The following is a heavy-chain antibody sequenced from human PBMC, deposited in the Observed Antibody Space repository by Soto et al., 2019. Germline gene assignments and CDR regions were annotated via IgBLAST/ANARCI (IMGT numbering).Heavy chain of an antibody. CDR2: IKSKTDGGTT. D-gene: IGHD3-9*01. V-gene: IGHV3-15*01. J-gene: IGHJ4*02. CDR1: GFTFSNAW. Sequence: KSGGSLRLSCAASGFTFSNAWMSWVRQAPGKGLEWVGRIKSKTDGGTTDYAAPVKGRFTISRDDSKNTLYLQMNSLKTEDTAVYYCTTYDIAGFALDYWGQGTLVTVSS. CDR3: TTYDIAGFALDY.